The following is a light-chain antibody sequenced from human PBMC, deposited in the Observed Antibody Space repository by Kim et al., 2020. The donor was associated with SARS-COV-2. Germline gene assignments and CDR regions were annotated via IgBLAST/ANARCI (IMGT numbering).Light chain of an antibody. CDR3: QSADSSGTWV. CDR2: KDS. V-gene: IGLV3-25*03. J-gene: IGLJ3*02. CDR1: ALPKQY. Sequence: SYELTQPPSVSVSPGQTARITCSGDALPKQYAYWYQQKPGQAPVLVIYKDSERPSGIPERFSGSSSGTTVTFTISGVQAEDEADYYCQSADSSGTWVFGGGTQLTVL.